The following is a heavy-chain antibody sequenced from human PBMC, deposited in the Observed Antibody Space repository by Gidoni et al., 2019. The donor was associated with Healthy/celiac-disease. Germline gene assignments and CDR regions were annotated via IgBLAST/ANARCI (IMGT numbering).Heavy chain of an antibody. CDR1: GYSFTSYW. CDR3: ARLGFGRNDNRKHVNDAFDI. D-gene: IGHD1-20*01. J-gene: IGHJ3*02. V-gene: IGHV5-51*01. Sequence: EVQLVQSGAEVKKPGESLKISCKGSGYSFTSYWIGWVRQMPGKGLEWMGIIYPGDSDTRYSPSFQGQVTISADKSISTAYLQWSSLKASDTAMYYCARLGFGRNDNRKHVNDAFDIWGQGTMVTVSS. CDR2: IYPGDSDT.